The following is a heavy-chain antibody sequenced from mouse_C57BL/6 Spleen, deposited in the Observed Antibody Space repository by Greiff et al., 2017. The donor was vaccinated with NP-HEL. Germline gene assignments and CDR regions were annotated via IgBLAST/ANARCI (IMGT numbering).Heavy chain of an antibody. CDR3: ARGYDHDGGGYFDY. J-gene: IGHJ2*01. Sequence: VQLQESGPGLVKPSQSLSLTCSVTGYSITSGYYWNWIRQFPGNKLEWMGYISYDGSNNYNPSLKNRISITRDTSKNQFFLKLNSVTTEDTATYYCARGYDHDGGGYFDYWGQGTTLTVSS. CDR2: ISYDGSN. CDR1: GYSITSGYY. D-gene: IGHD2-4*01. V-gene: IGHV3-6*01.